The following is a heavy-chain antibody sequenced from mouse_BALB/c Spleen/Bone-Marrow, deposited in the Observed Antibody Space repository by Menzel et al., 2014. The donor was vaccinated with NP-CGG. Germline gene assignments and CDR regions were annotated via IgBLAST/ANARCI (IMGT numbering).Heavy chain of an antibody. V-gene: IGHV14-3*02. CDR3: AAYYRYLAWFAY. CDR1: GFNIKDTY. J-gene: IGHJ3*01. Sequence: VQLQQPGAELVKPGASVKLSCTASGFNIKDTYMHWVKQRPEQGLEWIGRIDPANGNTKYDPKFQGKATITADTSSNTAYLQLSSLTSKDTAVYYCAAYYRYLAWFAYWGQGTLVTVSA. D-gene: IGHD2-14*01. CDR2: IDPANGNT.